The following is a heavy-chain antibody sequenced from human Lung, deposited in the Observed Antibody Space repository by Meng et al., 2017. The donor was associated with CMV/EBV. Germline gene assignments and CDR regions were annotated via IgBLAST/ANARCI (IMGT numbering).Heavy chain of an antibody. J-gene: IGHJ3*02. Sequence: SXTLSLTCAVYGGSFSGYYWSWIRQPPGKGLEWIAEINQSGSTNRNPTLKSRVTISVDTSKNLFSLNLTSVTAADTAVSYCVTKDYYDIIGHAFDNWGHGXMVTVSS. CDR3: VTKDYYDIIGHAFDN. D-gene: IGHD3-22*01. CDR1: GGSFSGYY. V-gene: IGHV4-34*01. CDR2: INQSGST.